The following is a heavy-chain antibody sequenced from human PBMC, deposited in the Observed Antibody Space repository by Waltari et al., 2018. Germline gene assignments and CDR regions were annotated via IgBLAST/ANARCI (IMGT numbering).Heavy chain of an antibody. V-gene: IGHV4-61*02. J-gene: IGHJ4*02. Sequence: QVQLQESGPGLVKPSQTLSLTCTVSGGSISSGSYYWSWIRQPAGKGLGLIGRIYTSGSTNYNPSLKSRVTISVDTSKNQFSLKLSSVTAADTAVYYCAREKLGDYIMYYFDYWGQGTLVTVSS. CDR1: GGSISSGSYY. CDR2: IYTSGST. D-gene: IGHD4-17*01. CDR3: AREKLGDYIMYYFDY.